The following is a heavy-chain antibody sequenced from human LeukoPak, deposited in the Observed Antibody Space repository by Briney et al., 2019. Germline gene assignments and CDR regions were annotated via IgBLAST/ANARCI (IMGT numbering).Heavy chain of an antibody. J-gene: IGHJ4*02. Sequence: GGSLRLSCAASGFTFSSYWMHWDRQAPGKGLVWVSRINSDGSSTIYADYVKGGFTISRDNAKNTLYLQMNSLRAEDTAVYYCARGYSSGWYGGVDYWGQGTLVTVSS. V-gene: IGHV3-74*01. CDR1: GFTFSSYW. D-gene: IGHD6-19*01. CDR3: ARGYSSGWYGGVDY. CDR2: INSDGSST.